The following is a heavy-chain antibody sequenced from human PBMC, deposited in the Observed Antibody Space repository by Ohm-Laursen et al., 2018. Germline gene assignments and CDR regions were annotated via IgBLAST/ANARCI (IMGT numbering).Heavy chain of an antibody. J-gene: IGHJ4*02. Sequence: PSDTLSLTCTVSGVSITSHYWGWIRQPPGKGLEWIAYIYNSVTNYNPSLKSRVTISVDTSKNQFSLKMTSVTAADTALYYCARLRGNTVFTDWARGTLVTVSS. CDR3: ARLRGNTVFTD. D-gene: IGHD4-17*01. CDR2: IYNSVT. CDR1: GVSITSHY. V-gene: IGHV4-4*09.